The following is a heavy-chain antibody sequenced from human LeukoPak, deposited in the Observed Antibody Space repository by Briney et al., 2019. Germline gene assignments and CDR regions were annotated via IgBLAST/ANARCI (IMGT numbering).Heavy chain of an antibody. CDR1: GFIVTNNY. Sequence: PGGSLRLSCAVSGFIVTNNYMTWVRQAPGKGLECVSFISSDGRTYYADSVKGRFTISRDNSRNTLYLQMNSLRTEDTAEYYCASRARSGYYYGMDVWGQETTVTVSS. J-gene: IGHJ6*02. CDR2: ISSDGRT. D-gene: IGHD3-3*01. V-gene: IGHV3-66*02. CDR3: ASRARSGYYYGMDV.